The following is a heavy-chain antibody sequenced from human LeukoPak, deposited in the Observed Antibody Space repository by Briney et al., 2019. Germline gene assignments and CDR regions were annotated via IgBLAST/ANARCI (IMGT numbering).Heavy chain of an antibody. J-gene: IGHJ6*03. CDR2: ISTSGTTI. CDR1: GFSFSSFE. CDR3: ARGWAAAGPYYYYYMDV. Sequence: GGSLRLSCAASGFSFSSFEMNWVRQAAGTGLEWISYISTSGTTIYYADSVKGRFTISRDNAKNSLYLQMNSLRAEDTAVYYCARGWAAAGPYYYYYMDVWGKGTTVTISS. D-gene: IGHD6-13*01. V-gene: IGHV3-48*03.